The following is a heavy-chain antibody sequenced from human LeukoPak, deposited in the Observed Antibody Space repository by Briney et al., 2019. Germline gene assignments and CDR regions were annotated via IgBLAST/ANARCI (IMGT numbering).Heavy chain of an antibody. D-gene: IGHD3-10*01. Sequence: GGSLRLSCAASGFTFSSYAMHWVRQAPGKGLEYVSAISSNGGSTYYANSVKGRFTISRDNSKNTLYLQMGSLRAEDMAVYYCARDAGSNAAYWYFDLWGRGTLVTVSS. CDR3: ARDAGSNAAYWYFDL. CDR2: ISSNGGST. V-gene: IGHV3-64*01. CDR1: GFTFSSYA. J-gene: IGHJ2*01.